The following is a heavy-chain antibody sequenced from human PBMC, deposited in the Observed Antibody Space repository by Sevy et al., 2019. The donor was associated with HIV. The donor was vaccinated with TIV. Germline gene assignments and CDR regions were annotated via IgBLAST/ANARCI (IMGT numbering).Heavy chain of an antibody. J-gene: IGHJ4*02. CDR3: TTRASFTMRALAY. Sequence: GGSLRLSCAASGLMFSTYEMNWVRQTPGKGLEWVSFISYSGDTLHYADSVQGRFTISRDNARNSLYLQMDSLRVEDTGVYYCTTRASFTMRALAYWGQGTLVTVSS. CDR1: GLMFSTYE. CDR2: ISYSGDTL. D-gene: IGHD2-2*01. V-gene: IGHV3-48*03.